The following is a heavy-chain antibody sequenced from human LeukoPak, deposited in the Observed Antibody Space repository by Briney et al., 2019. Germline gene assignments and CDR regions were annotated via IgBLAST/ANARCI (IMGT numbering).Heavy chain of an antibody. J-gene: IGHJ4*02. CDR2: IIPIFGTA. Sequence: SVKVSCKASGGTFSSYAISWVRQAPGQGLEWMGGIIPIFGTANYAQKFQGRVTITADKSTSTAYMELSSLRSEDTAVYYCATGGVGVWGSYRHDYWGQGTLVTVSS. V-gene: IGHV1-69*06. CDR1: GGTFSSYA. D-gene: IGHD3-16*02. CDR3: ATGGVGVWGSYRHDY.